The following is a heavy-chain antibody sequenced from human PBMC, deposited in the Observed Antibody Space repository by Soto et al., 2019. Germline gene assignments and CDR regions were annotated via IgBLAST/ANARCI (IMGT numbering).Heavy chain of an antibody. J-gene: IGHJ5*02. CDR2: IYHSGNI. Sequence: LSLTCGVSVYSINSDYYWGWIRQPPGKGLEWIGSIYHSGNIYYNPSLKRRVTISLDTAKNQFSLKLSSVTAADTAVYYCARATYFYDTTGSFEEGWFDPWSQGTLVTVSS. CDR1: VYSINSDYY. CDR3: ARATYFYDTTGSFEEGWFDP. D-gene: IGHD3-22*01. V-gene: IGHV4-38-2*01.